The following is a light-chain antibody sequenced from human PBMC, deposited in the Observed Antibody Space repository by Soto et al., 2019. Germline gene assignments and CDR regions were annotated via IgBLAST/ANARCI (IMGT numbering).Light chain of an antibody. J-gene: IGKJ1*01. V-gene: IGKV3-15*01. CDR3: QQYNNWPRT. CDR1: QSVVSK. CDR2: GAS. Sequence: DIVMAQSPSSLSVSPVEGATLSCRACQSVVSKLAWYQQKPGQAPRLLIYGASTRATGIPARFSGSGSGTEFTLTISSLQSEDFAVYYCQQYNNWPRTFGQGTKVDIK.